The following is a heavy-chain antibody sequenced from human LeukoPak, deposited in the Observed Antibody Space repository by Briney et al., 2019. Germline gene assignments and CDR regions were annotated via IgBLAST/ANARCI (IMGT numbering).Heavy chain of an antibody. CDR2: IWYDGSNQ. V-gene: IGHV3-33*06. D-gene: IGHD4-11*01. Sequence: GGSLTLSCATSGFTFSNYGMYWVRQAPGQGLEWVAVIWYDGSNQWYEDSVRGRFTISRDNSKNMVYLQMNSLRGEDTAVYYCAKERRDRTITASVDVWGKGTTVTVSS. J-gene: IGHJ6*04. CDR3: AKERRDRTITASVDV. CDR1: GFTFSNYG.